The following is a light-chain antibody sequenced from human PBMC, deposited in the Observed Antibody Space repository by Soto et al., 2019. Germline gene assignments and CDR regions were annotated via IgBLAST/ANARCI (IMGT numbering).Light chain of an antibody. V-gene: IGKV1-5*01. CDR1: QSVSKW. CDR2: DVS. Sequence: DIQMTQSPSTLSASVGDRVTITCRASQSVSKWLAWYQQKPGRAPKVLIYDVSSLQSGVPSRFSGSGSETEFTLTIRSLQPDDFATYYCQQYKDYRTFGQGTKVEI. CDR3: QQYKDYRT. J-gene: IGKJ1*01.